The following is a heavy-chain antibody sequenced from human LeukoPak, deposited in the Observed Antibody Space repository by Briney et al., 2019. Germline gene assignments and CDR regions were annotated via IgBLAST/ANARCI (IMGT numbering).Heavy chain of an antibody. J-gene: IGHJ4*02. Sequence: GESLRLTCAASGFTFSSYAMHWVRQAPGKGLEWMAFIQYDGNTKYYPYFVKRRFTIFRDNNEHTPHLQRISITGETAAVYYGENGWSGHGSFDHWGQGTLVTVSS. D-gene: IGHD3-3*01. V-gene: IGHV3-30*02. CDR3: ENGWSGHGSFDH. CDR2: IQYDGNTK. CDR1: GFTFSSYA.